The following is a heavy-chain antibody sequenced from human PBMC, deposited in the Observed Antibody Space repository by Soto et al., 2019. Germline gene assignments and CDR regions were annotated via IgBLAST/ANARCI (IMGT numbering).Heavy chain of an antibody. V-gene: IGHV2-5*01. CDR1: GFSLTTSGVG. J-gene: IGHJ5*02. CDR2: IYWNDDK. D-gene: IGHD2-2*01. Sequence: GSVPTLVNPTQTLTLTCTFSGFSLTTSGVGVGWIRQPPGKALEWLALIYWNDDKRYSPSLRGRLTITKDTSKNQVVLAMTNMDPVDTATYYCAHHTITPATNWFDPWGLGTLVTVSS. CDR3: AHHTITPATNWFDP.